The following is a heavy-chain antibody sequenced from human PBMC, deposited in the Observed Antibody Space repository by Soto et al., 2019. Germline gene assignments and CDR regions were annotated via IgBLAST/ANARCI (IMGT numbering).Heavy chain of an antibody. CDR3: AALRYSDPRGDY. V-gene: IGHV1-58*01. D-gene: IGHD1-26*01. J-gene: IGHJ4*02. CDR1: GFTFTISA. Sequence: SVKVSCKASGFTFTISAVQCVLQARGQRLEWIGWIVVGSGNTNYAQKFQEGVTITRDMSTSTAYMELSSLRSEDTAVYYCAALRYSDPRGDYWGQGTLVTVSS. CDR2: IVVGSGNT.